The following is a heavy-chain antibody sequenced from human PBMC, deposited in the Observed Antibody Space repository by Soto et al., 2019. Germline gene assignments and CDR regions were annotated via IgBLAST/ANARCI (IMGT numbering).Heavy chain of an antibody. J-gene: IGHJ4*02. CDR3: ARVSVGGSYSRFDY. Sequence: GGSLRLSCAASGFSVSDNFMTWVRQAPGKGLEWVSVIYSGGSTYYADTVKGRFTISRDNSKNTLYLHMDSLRAEDTAVYFCARVSVGGSYSRFDYWGQGTLVTVSS. D-gene: IGHD1-26*01. CDR2: IYSGGST. CDR1: GFSVSDNF. V-gene: IGHV3-53*01.